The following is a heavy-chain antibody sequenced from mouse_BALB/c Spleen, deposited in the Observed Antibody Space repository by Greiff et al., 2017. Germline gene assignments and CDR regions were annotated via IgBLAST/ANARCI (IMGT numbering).Heavy chain of an antibody. CDR2: IRNKANGYTT. CDR3: ARGYLDV. J-gene: IGHJ1*01. V-gene: IGHV7-3*02. CDR1: GFTFTDYY. Sequence: EVKLVESGGGLVQPGGSLRLSCATSGFTFTDYYMSWVRQPPGKALEWLGFIRNKANGYTTEYSASVKGRFTISRDNSQSILYLQMNTLRAEDSATYYCARGYLDVWGAGTTVTVSS.